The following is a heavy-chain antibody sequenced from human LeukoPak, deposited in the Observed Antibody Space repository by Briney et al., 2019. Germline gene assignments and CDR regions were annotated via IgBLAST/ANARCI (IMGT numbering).Heavy chain of an antibody. CDR1: GASISSSSYY. CDR2: IYYSGST. Sequence: SETLSLTCTVSGASISSSSYYWGWIRQSPGKGLEWIGSIYYSGSTYFNSSLKSRVTMSVDTSKNHFSLKPTSVTAADTAVYYCARHPGYYDSSGYYVSAFDIWGQGTMVTVSS. CDR3: ARHPGYYDSSGYYVSAFDI. V-gene: IGHV4-39*01. J-gene: IGHJ3*02. D-gene: IGHD3-22*01.